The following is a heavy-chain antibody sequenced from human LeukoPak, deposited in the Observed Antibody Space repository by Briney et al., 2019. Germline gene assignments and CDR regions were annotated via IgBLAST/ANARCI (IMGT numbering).Heavy chain of an antibody. CDR1: GFTFSSYG. D-gene: IGHD3-3*01. CDR2: ISYDGSNK. CDR3: AKGYYDSWRGHFDY. V-gene: IGHV3-30*18. J-gene: IGHJ4*02. Sequence: AGSLRLSCAASGFTFSSYGMHWVRQAPGKGLEWVAVISYDGSNKYYADSVKGRFTISRDNSKNTLYLQMNSLRAEDTAVYYCAKGYYDSWRGHFDYWGQGTLVTVSS.